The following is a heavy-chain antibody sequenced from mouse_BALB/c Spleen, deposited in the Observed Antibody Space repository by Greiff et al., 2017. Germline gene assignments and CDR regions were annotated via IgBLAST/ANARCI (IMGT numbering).Heavy chain of an antibody. CDR1: GFTFSSFG. CDR2: ISSGSSTI. CDR3: AREGDGYYLYGYFDV. Sequence: EVKLVESGGGLVQPGGSRKLSCAASGFTFSSFGMHWVRQAPEKGLEWVAYISSGSSTIYYADTVKGRFTISRDNPKNTLFLQMTSLRSEDTAMYYCAREGDGYYLYGYFDVWGAGTTVTVSS. V-gene: IGHV5-17*02. D-gene: IGHD2-3*01. J-gene: IGHJ1*01.